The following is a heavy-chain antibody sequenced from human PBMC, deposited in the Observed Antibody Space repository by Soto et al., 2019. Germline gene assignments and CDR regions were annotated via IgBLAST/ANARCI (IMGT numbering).Heavy chain of an antibody. CDR2: FDPEDGET. CDR1: GYTLTELS. V-gene: IGHV1-24*01. CDR3: ATRTLGYCSGGSCHNY. J-gene: IGHJ4*02. Sequence: ASVKVSCKVSGYTLTELSMHWVRQAPGKGLEWMGGFDPEDGETIYAQKFQGRVTMTEDTSTDTACMELSSLRSEDTAVYYCATRTLGYCSGGSCHNYWGQGTLVTVSS. D-gene: IGHD2-15*01.